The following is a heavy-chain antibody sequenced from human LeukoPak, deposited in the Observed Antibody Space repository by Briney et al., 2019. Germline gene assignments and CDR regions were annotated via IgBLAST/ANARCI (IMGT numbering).Heavy chain of an antibody. CDR3: ARSASGYDA. CDR2: IDDDGAGT. CDR1: GFTFSSYW. V-gene: IGHV3-74*01. Sequence: PGGSLRLSCAASGFTFSSYWMHWVRQAPGKGLVWVSRIDDDGAGTTYADSVKGRFTISRDNAKNTLYLQMNSLRVEDTAVYYCARSASGYDAWGQGTLVTVSS. J-gene: IGHJ5*02. D-gene: IGHD5-12*01.